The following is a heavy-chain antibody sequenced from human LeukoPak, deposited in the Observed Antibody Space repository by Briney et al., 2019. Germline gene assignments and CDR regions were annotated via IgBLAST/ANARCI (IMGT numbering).Heavy chain of an antibody. J-gene: IGHJ6*02. Sequence: GGSLRLSCAASGFTFSSYAMSWVRQAPGKGLEWVSAISGSGGSTYYADSVKGRFTISRDNSKNTLYLQMNSLRAEDTAVYYCAXPXATXISYYYYGMDVWGQGTTVTVSS. CDR3: AXPXATXISYYYYGMDV. CDR2: ISGSGGST. D-gene: IGHD2-15*01. V-gene: IGHV3-23*01. CDR1: GFTFSSYA.